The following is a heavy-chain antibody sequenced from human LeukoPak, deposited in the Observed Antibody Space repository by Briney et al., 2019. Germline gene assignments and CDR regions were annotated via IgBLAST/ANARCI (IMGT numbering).Heavy chain of an antibody. J-gene: IGHJ4*02. V-gene: IGHV3-33*01. CDR3: ARELSPAVEFYFDS. CDR1: GFTYSSYG. Sequence: PGGSLRLSCAASGFTYSSYGMHWVRQAPGKGLEWVAFIWYDGSNKYYADSVKGRFTISRDNSKNTVYLQMNSLRVEDTAVYYCARELSPAVEFYFDSWGQGTQVTVSS. D-gene: IGHD6-19*01. CDR2: IWYDGSNK.